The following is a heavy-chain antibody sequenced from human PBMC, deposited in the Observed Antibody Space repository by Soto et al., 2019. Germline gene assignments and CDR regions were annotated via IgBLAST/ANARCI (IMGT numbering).Heavy chain of an antibody. CDR3: TTGEDYYYGMDV. D-gene: IGHD1-26*01. J-gene: IGHJ6*02. Sequence: PGGSLRLSCAASGFTFSNAWMNWVRQAPGKGPEWVGRIKSKTDGGTTDYAAPVKGRFTISRDDSKNTLYPQMNSLKTEDTAVYYCTTGEDYYYGMDVWGQGTTVTVSS. CDR2: IKSKTDGGTT. V-gene: IGHV3-15*07. CDR1: GFTFSNAW.